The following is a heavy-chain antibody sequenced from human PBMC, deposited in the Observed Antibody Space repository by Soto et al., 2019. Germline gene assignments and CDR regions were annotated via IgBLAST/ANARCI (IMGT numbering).Heavy chain of an antibody. CDR1: GYTFTSYG. CDR2: ISAYNGNT. V-gene: IGHV1-18*01. J-gene: IGHJ4*02. D-gene: IGHD3-3*01. CDR3: ARGAYDFWSGYYTPVPSYFDY. Sequence: GASLKVSCKASGYTFTSYGISWVRQAPGQGLEWMGWISAYNGNTNYAQKLQGRVTMTTDTSTSTAYMELRSLRSDGTAVYYCARGAYDFWSGYYTPVPSYFDYCGQGTLVTVSS.